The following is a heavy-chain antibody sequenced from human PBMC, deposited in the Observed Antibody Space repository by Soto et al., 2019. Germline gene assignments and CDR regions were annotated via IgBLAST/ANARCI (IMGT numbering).Heavy chain of an antibody. J-gene: IGHJ5*02. CDR2: SYYSGTS. CDR1: GGSIRVQGYY. CDR3: TRRYNWNDYYFDP. D-gene: IGHD1-20*01. Sequence: SETLSVTCTVSGGSIRVQGYYWTWIRQTPGKGLEWVGSSYYSGTSYFNPALKGRVTISVDTSTNQFSLRLTSVTAADTAVYYCTRRYNWNDYYFDPWGQGTLVTVSS. V-gene: IGHV4-39*01.